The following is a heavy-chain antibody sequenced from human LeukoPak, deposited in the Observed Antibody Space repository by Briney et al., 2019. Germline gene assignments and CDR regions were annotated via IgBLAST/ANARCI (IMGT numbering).Heavy chain of an antibody. CDR3: ARARYCSSTSCSWFDP. D-gene: IGHD2-2*01. Sequence: SETLSLTCTVSGGSLSSYYWSWIRQPPGKGLEWIGYIYYSGSTNYNPSLKSRVTISVDTSKNQFSLKLSSVTAADTAVYYCARARYCSSTSCSWFDPWGQGTLVTVSS. V-gene: IGHV4-59*01. CDR2: IYYSGST. CDR1: GGSLSSYY. J-gene: IGHJ5*02.